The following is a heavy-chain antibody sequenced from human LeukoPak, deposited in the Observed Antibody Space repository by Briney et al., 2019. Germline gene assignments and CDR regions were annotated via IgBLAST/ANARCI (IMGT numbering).Heavy chain of an antibody. CDR3: ARRYTSSWYFDY. J-gene: IGHJ4*02. V-gene: IGHV4-59*01. Sequence: SETLSLTCTVSGGSISSYFWSWIRQPPGKGLEWIGYIYYSGSTNYNPSLKSRVTISVDTSKNQFSLKLSSVTAADAAVYYCARRYTSSWYFDYWGQGTLVTVSS. CDR1: GGSISSYF. D-gene: IGHD6-13*01. CDR2: IYYSGST.